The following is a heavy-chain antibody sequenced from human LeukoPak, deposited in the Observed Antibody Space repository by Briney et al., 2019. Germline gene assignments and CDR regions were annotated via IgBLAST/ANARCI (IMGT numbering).Heavy chain of an antibody. J-gene: IGHJ4*02. CDR2: IKEDGGAK. Sequence: GGSLRLSCAASGFTFSSYWMDWVRQAPGKGLEWVANIKEDGGAKNYVDSVKGRFTIPRDNAKDSVYLQMNSPRAEDTALYYCARNRGWQQFDYWGRGTLVTVSS. V-gene: IGHV3-7*04. CDR1: GFTFSSYW. CDR3: ARNRGWQQFDY. D-gene: IGHD2-15*01.